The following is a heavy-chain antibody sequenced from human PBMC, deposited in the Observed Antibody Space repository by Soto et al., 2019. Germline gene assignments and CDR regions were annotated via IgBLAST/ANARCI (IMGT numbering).Heavy chain of an antibody. CDR2: ISSSSSTI. V-gene: IGHV3-48*02. CDR3: ARDWEADVNWFDP. CDR1: GFTFSSYS. Sequence: GESLKISCAASGFTFSSYSMNWVRQAPGKGLEWVSYISSSSSTIYYADSVKGRFTISRDNAKNSLYLQMNSLRDEDTAVYYCARDWEADVNWFDPWGQGTLVTVSS. D-gene: IGHD1-26*01. J-gene: IGHJ5*02.